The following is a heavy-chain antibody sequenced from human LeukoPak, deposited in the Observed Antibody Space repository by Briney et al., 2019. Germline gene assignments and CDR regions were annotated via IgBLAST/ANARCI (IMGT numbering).Heavy chain of an antibody. CDR2: IKPDGSKK. J-gene: IGHJ5*02. CDR1: GFTFDDYA. Sequence: PGRCLRLSCAASGFTFDDYAMHWVRQAPGKGLEWLANIKPDGSKKSYVDSVKGRFTVSRDNAKNSVSLQMDSLRVEDTAVYYCSSQPAVIDLDLWGQGTLVTVSS. D-gene: IGHD2/OR15-2a*01. CDR3: SSQPAVIDLDL. V-gene: IGHV3-7*01.